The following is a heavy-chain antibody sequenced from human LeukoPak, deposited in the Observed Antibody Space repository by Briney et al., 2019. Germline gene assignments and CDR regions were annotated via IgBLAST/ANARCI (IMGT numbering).Heavy chain of an antibody. CDR2: TGGSGSHT. CDR3: ARDERSIQFNF. CDR1: GFTFNIYG. J-gene: IGHJ4*02. V-gene: IGHV3-23*01. D-gene: IGHD5-24*01. Sequence: PGGSLRLSCAASGFTFNIYGMNWVRQAPGKGLEWVSGTGGSGSHTYYADSVKGRVTISRDNSKNTMYLHMNSLRAEDTALYFCARDERSIQFNFWGQGTLVTVSS.